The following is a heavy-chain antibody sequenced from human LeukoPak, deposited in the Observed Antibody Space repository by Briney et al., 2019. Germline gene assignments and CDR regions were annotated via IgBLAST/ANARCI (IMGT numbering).Heavy chain of an antibody. CDR1: GFTFSNAW. Sequence: GGSLRLSCAASGFTFSNAWMSWVRQAPGKGLEWVAVISYDGSNKYYADSVKGRFTISRDNSKNTLYLQMNSLRAEDTAVYYCAKDLPSSELPVILDRYNWFDPWGQGTLVTVSS. D-gene: IGHD1-26*01. CDR2: ISYDGSNK. J-gene: IGHJ5*02. CDR3: AKDLPSSELPVILDRYNWFDP. V-gene: IGHV3-30*18.